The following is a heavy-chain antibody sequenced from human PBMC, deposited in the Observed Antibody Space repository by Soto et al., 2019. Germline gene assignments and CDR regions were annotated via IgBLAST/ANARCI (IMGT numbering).Heavy chain of an antibody. D-gene: IGHD6-13*01. CDR2: ISGSGGST. J-gene: IGHJ5*02. CDR1: GFTISSYS. Sequence: GGSLRLSCAASGFTISSYSMSWVRQAPGKGLEWVSAISGSGGSTYYADSVKGRFTISRDKSKNTLSLQMNSLRAEYTAVYYCAKDPTFVADAGSTDFCGQRLLDP. V-gene: IGHV3-23*01. CDR3: AKDPTFVADAGSTDFCGQRLLDP.